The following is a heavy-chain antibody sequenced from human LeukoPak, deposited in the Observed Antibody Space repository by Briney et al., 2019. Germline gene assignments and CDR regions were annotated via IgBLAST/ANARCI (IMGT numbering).Heavy chain of an antibody. V-gene: IGHV3-21*01. CDR1: GFTFSSYS. CDR2: ISSSSSYI. J-gene: IGHJ4*02. CDR3: ARDKGRYDSSGYRQTFDY. Sequence: PGGSLRLSCAASGFTFSSYSMNWVRQAPGKGLEWVSSISSSSSYIYYADSVKGRFTISRDNAKNSLYLQMNSLRAEDTAVYYCARDKGRYDSSGYRQTFDYWGQGTLVTVSS. D-gene: IGHD3-22*01.